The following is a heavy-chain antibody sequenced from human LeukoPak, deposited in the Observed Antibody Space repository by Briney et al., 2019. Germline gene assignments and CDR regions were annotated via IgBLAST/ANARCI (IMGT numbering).Heavy chain of an antibody. CDR1: GGSISSGSHH. V-gene: IGHV4-39*01. Sequence: TSETLSLTCTVSGGSISSGSHHWGWFRQSPGKGLELIGSVYDSRTIYYNPSLNSRVTISAVTSKNQFSLQLNSVTAADTAVYYCARHDGRSGGTMGALDSWGQGSLVTVSS. CDR3: ARHDGRSGGTMGALDS. J-gene: IGHJ4*02. D-gene: IGHD4-23*01. CDR2: VYDSRTI.